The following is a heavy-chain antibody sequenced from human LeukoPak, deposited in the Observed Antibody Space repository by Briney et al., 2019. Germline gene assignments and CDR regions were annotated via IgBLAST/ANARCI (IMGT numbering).Heavy chain of an antibody. CDR3: AKGVSSVVYALNWFDP. Sequence: SGGSLILSCAASGFTLSSYLMRWVRQAPGRGLEGVANINKDGSEENSLDSVKGRFTVSRDNAKNSLYRQMNSLRGEDTAVYYCAKGVSSVVYALNWFDPWGQGTLVTVSS. CDR1: GFTLSSYL. D-gene: IGHD2-8*02. V-gene: IGHV3-7*01. J-gene: IGHJ5*02. CDR2: INKDGSEE.